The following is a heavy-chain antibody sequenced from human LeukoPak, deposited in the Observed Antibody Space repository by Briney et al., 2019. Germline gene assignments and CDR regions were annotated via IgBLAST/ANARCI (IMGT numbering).Heavy chain of an antibody. J-gene: IGHJ4*02. D-gene: IGHD2-21*02. V-gene: IGHV4-38-2*02. CDR3: ARGPGIVVVTAINY. CDR1: GYSISSGYY. CDR2: IYHSGST. Sequence: SETLSLTCTVSGYSISSGYYWCWIRQPPGKGLEWIGSIYHSGSTYYNPSLKSRVTISVDTSKNQFSLKLSSVTAADTAVYYCARGPGIVVVTAINYWGQGTLVTVSS.